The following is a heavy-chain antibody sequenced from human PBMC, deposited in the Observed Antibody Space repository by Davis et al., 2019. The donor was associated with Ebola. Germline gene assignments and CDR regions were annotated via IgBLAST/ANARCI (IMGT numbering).Heavy chain of an antibody. D-gene: IGHD2-2*01. J-gene: IGHJ6*02. Sequence: ASVTVSCKASGYTFTSYGISWVRQAPGQGLEWMGWISAYNGNTNYAQKLQGRVTMTTDTSTSTAYMELRSLRSDDTAVYYCARIVVVPAAILNYGMDVWGQGTTFTVSS. CDR1: GYTFTSYG. V-gene: IGHV1-18*01. CDR3: ARIVVVPAAILNYGMDV. CDR2: ISAYNGNT.